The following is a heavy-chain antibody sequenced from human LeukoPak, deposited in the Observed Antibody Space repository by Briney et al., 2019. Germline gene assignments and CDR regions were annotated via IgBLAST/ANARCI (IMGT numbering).Heavy chain of an antibody. CDR1: GYTFISYG. CDR3: ARGKRRMIETF. V-gene: IGHV1-18*01. J-gene: IGHJ4*02. Sequence: ASVKVSCKASGYTFISYGISWVRQAPGQGLEWMGWISAYNEKINYAQNLQGRVTMTTDTSTSTAYMELRSLRSEDTAVYYCARGKRRMIETFWGQGTLVTVSS. D-gene: IGHD3-22*01. CDR2: ISAYNEKI.